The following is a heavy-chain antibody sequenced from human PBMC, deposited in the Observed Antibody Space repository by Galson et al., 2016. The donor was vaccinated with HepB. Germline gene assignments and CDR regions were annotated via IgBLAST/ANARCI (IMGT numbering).Heavy chain of an antibody. J-gene: IGHJ6*02. CDR3: AKDQRAVAAYYYYGMDV. Sequence: SLRLSCAASGFTFSRYGMHWVRQAPGKGLEWVAVISYDGTKKYYADSVKGRFTISRDNSKNTLYLQMNSLRAEDTAVYYCAKDQRAVAAYYYYGMDVWGQGTTVTVSS. D-gene: IGHD6-19*01. V-gene: IGHV3-30*18. CDR1: GFTFSRYG. CDR2: ISYDGTKK.